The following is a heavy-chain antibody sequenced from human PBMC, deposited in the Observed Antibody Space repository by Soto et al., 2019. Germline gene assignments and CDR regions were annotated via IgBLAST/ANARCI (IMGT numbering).Heavy chain of an antibody. CDR2: ISGSGGTK. CDR1: GFTFNSYA. J-gene: IGHJ1*01. Sequence: PGGSLRLSCTASGFTFNSYAMNWVRQAPGEGLEWVSAISGSGGTKQYADFVKGLFTISRDNSKKNLYLQMNSLRDEDTAVYYCVRNTGGFWGQCTLVTVFS. D-gene: IGHD2-8*02. CDR3: VRNTGGF. V-gene: IGHV3-23*01.